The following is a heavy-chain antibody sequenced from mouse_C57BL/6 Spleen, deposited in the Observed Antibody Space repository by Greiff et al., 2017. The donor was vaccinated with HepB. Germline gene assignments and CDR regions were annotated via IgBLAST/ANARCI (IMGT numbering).Heavy chain of an antibody. D-gene: IGHD2-2*01. Sequence: QVQLQQPGAELVMPGASVKLSCKASDYTFTSYWMHWVKQRPGQGLEWIGEIDPSDSYTNYNQKFKGKSTLTVDKSSSTAYMQLSSLTSEDSAVYYCARRADYGYDPLDYWGQGTTLTVSS. V-gene: IGHV1-69*01. CDR3: ARRADYGYDPLDY. J-gene: IGHJ2*01. CDR1: DYTFTSYW. CDR2: IDPSDSYT.